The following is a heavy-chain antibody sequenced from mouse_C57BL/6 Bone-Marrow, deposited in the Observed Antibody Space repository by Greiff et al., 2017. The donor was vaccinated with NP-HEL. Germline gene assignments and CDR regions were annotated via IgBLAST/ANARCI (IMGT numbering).Heavy chain of an antibody. V-gene: IGHV1-64*01. J-gene: IGHJ1*03. CDR3: ARRGSSCYWYFDV. D-gene: IGHD1-1*01. Sequence: VQLQQSGAELVKPGASVKLSCKASGYTFTSYWMHWVKQRPGQGLEWIGMIHPNSGSTNYNEKFKSKATLTVDKSSSTAYMQLSSLTSEDSAVYYCARRGSSCYWYFDVWGTGTTVTVSS. CDR1: GYTFTSYW. CDR2: IHPNSGST.